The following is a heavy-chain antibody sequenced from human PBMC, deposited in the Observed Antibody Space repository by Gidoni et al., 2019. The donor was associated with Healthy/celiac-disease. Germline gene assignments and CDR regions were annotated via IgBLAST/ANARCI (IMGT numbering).Heavy chain of an antibody. J-gene: IGHJ4*02. CDR2: ISGSGGST. Sequence: EVQLLESGGGLVQPGGSLRLSCAASGFPFSSYAMSWVRQAPGKGLEWVSAISGSGGSTYYADSVKGRFTISRDNSKNTLYLQMNSLRAEDTAVYYCAKGGTITGTTLPYYFDYWGQGTLVTVSS. D-gene: IGHD1-20*01. V-gene: IGHV3-23*01. CDR3: AKGGTITGTTLPYYFDY. CDR1: GFPFSSYA.